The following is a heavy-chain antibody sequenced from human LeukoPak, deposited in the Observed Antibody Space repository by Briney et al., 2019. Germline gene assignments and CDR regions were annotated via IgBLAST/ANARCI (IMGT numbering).Heavy chain of an antibody. CDR2: ITTYTGDT. Sequence: ASVKVSFKASGYSFINYGINWVRQAPGQGLEWMGWITTYTGDTNYAQKFQGRVTMTTDASTSTVYMELRSLRSDDTAVYYCARDVEIVSYYGMDVWGQGTTVTVSS. J-gene: IGHJ6*02. D-gene: IGHD2-21*01. CDR1: GYSFINYG. CDR3: ARDVEIVSYYGMDV. V-gene: IGHV1-18*01.